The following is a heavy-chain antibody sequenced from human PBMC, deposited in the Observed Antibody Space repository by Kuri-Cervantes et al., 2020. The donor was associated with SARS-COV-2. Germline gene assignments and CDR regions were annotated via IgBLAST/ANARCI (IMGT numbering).Heavy chain of an antibody. J-gene: IGHJ5*02. D-gene: IGHD6-13*01. CDR1: GGSFSGYY. CDR3: ARSEAALRTFDP. CDR2: INHSGST. Sequence: SETLSLTCAVYGGSFSGYYWSWIRQAPGKGLEWIGEINHSGSTNYNPSLKSEFTISVDTTKNQLPLKLSSVTAADTAVYYCARSEAALRTFDPWGQGTLVTVSS. V-gene: IGHV4-34*01.